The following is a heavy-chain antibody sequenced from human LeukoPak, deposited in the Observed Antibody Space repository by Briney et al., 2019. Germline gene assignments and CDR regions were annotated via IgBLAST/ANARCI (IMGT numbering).Heavy chain of an antibody. J-gene: IGHJ4*02. CDR3: TRPYSSSWLAFDY. CDR1: GFTFGDYA. Sequence: PGGSLRLSCTASGFTFGDYAMSWFRQAPGKGLEWVGFIRSKAYGGTTEYAASVKGRFTISRDDSESIAYLQMNSLKTEDTAVYYCTRPYSSSWLAFDYWGQGTLVTVSS. D-gene: IGHD6-13*01. V-gene: IGHV3-49*03. CDR2: IRSKAYGGTT.